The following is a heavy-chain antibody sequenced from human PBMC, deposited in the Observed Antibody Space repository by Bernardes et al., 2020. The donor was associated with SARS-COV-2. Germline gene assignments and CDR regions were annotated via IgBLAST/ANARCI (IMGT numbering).Heavy chain of an antibody. D-gene: IGHD3-9*01. J-gene: IGHJ4*02. CDR1: GFTFSSYW. CDR3: ARIDDLTGRDH. CDR2: IKGDGSTR. V-gene: IGHV3-7*01. Sequence: GGSLRLSCAASGFTFSSYWMSWVRQAPGEGLEWVANIKGDGSTRSSADSLGGRFTVSRDNAKNLLYLQMTSVRAEDTAVYYCARIDDLTGRDHWGQGTLVTVSS.